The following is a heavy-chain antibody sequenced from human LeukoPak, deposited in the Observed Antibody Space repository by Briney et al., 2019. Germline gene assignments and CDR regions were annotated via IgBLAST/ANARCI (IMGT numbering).Heavy chain of an antibody. J-gene: IGHJ4*02. CDR1: GFTFSNYA. CDR3: ARLFRYCSGGTCYTDRGYFFDY. V-gene: IGHV3-23*01. D-gene: IGHD2-15*01. CDR2: ISGSGANT. Sequence: PGGSLRLSCVAPGFTFSNYAMSWVRQAPGKGVEWVSTISGSGANTYYADSVKGRFTISRDNSKNTLSLQMNSLRAEDTAVYYCARLFRYCSGGTCYTDRGYFFDYWGQGTLVTVSS.